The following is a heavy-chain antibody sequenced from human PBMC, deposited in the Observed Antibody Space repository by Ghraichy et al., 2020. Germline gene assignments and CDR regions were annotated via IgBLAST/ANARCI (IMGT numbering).Heavy chain of an antibody. D-gene: IGHD2-2*01. CDR2: ISAYNGNT. CDR1: GYTFTSYG. CDR3: ARTHTHCSSTSCYPYYFDY. Sequence: ASVKVSCKASGYTFTSYGISWVRQAPGQGLEWMGWISAYNGNTNYAQKLQGRVTMTTDTSTSTAYMELRSLRSDDTAVYYCARTHTHCSSTSCYPYYFDYWGQGTLVTVSS. J-gene: IGHJ4*02. V-gene: IGHV1-18*04.